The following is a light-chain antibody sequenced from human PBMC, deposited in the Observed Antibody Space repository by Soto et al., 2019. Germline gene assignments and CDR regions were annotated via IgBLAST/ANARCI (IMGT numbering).Light chain of an antibody. V-gene: IGKV3-15*01. CDR2: GAS. Sequence: EIVMTQSPATLSVSPRERATLSCRASQSVISSLVWYQQKPGQAPRLLIYGASTRATGVPARFSGSGSGTEFTLTISSLQSEDFAVYYCQQYNNWPRTFGQGTKVEIK. J-gene: IGKJ1*01. CDR1: QSVISS. CDR3: QQYNNWPRT.